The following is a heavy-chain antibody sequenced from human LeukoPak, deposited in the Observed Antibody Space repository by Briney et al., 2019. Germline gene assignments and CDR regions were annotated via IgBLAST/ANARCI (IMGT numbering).Heavy chain of an antibody. CDR2: ISSNGGST. J-gene: IGHJ4*02. CDR1: GFTFSSYA. D-gene: IGHD3-16*02. Sequence: GGSLRLSCAASGFTFSSYAMHWVRQAPGKGLEYVSAISSNGGSTYYANSVKGRFTISRDNSKNTLYLQMGSLRAEDMAVYYCARGGLRLGELSTNPFYYFDYWGQGTQVTVSS. CDR3: ARGGLRLGELSTNPFYYFDY. V-gene: IGHV3-64*01.